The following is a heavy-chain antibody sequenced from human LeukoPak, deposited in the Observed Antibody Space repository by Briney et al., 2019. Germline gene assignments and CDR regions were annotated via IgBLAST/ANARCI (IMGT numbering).Heavy chain of an antibody. CDR3: AKRLSYYCYYLDL. Sequence: GGSLTLSCAASGFTFSSYAMSWVRQPPGKGLEWVSAISGSGGSTYYADSVKGRFTISRDHSKHPLYLQMNSLRAEDTAVYYCAKRLSYYCYYLDLWGKGTTVTVSS. CDR1: GFTFSSYA. J-gene: IGHJ6*03. CDR2: ISGSGGST. D-gene: IGHD2-21*02. V-gene: IGHV3-23*01.